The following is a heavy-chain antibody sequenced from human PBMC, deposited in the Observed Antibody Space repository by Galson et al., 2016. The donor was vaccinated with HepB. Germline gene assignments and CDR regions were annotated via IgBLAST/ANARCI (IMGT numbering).Heavy chain of an antibody. D-gene: IGHD2/OR15-2a*01. Sequence: TLSLTCSVSGASISSGSHYWTWIRQHPGKGLEWIGCISYSGNAYYNPSLKSRLTISLDTSKNQFSLKLTSVAAADTAVYYCAGDQRIGDGYDIWGQGTMVTVSS. V-gene: IGHV4-31*03. J-gene: IGHJ3*02. CDR1: GASISSGSHY. CDR3: AGDQRIGDGYDI. CDR2: ISYSGNA.